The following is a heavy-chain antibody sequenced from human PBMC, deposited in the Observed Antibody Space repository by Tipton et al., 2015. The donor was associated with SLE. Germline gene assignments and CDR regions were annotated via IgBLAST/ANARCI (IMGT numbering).Heavy chain of an antibody. J-gene: IGHJ5*02. Sequence: TLSLTCTVSGGSISSKNYYWGWIRQHPGKGLEWIGYAYYSGSPYYNPSLKSRVTISLDMSKNQFSLRLSSVTAADTAVYYCPIYYHDSTGLHWFDPWGQGTLVTVSS. CDR2: AYYSGSP. V-gene: IGHV4-31*06. CDR1: GGSISSKNYY. D-gene: IGHD3-22*01. CDR3: PIYYHDSTGLHWFDP.